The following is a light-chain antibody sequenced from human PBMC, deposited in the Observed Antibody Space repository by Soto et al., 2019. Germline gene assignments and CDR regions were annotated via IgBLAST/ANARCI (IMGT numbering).Light chain of an antibody. Sequence: EIVLTQSPGTLSLSPGERATLSCRASQSVSSSYLAWYQQKPGQAPRLLIYGASSRATGIPDRFSGSGSGTDFTLTISSLEHEDFAVYYCQQYGSSPRTFGQGTRLEIK. CDR3: QQYGSSPRT. V-gene: IGKV3-20*01. CDR2: GAS. J-gene: IGKJ5*01. CDR1: QSVSSSY.